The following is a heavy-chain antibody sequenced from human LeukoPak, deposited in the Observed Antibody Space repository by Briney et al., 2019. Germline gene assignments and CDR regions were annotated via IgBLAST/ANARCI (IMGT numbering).Heavy chain of an antibody. J-gene: IGHJ6*02. V-gene: IGHV1-58*02. CDR3: AASAPLLRYFDWLWGPKLYGMDV. D-gene: IGHD3-9*01. Sequence: GTSVKVSCKASGFTFTSSAMQWVRQARGQRLEWIGWIVVGSGNTNYAQKFQERVTITRDMSTSTAYMELSSLRSEDTAVYYCAASAPLLRYFDWLWGPKLYGMDVWGQGTTVTVSS. CDR1: GFTFTSSA. CDR2: IVVGSGNT.